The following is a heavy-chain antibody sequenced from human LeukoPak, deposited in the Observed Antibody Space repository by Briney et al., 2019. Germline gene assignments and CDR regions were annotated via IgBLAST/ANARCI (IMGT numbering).Heavy chain of an antibody. CDR1: GFTFSDYY. CDR2: ISSSGSTI. D-gene: IGHD2-2*02. CDR3: ARVGRYCSSTSCYNGYYFDY. V-gene: IGHV3-11*04. J-gene: IGHJ4*02. Sequence: GSLRLSCAASGFTFSDYYMSWIRQAPGKGLEWVSYISSSGSTIYYADSVKGRFTISRDNAKNSLYLQMNSLRAEDTAVYYCARVGRYCSSTSCYNGYYFDYWGQGTLVTVSS.